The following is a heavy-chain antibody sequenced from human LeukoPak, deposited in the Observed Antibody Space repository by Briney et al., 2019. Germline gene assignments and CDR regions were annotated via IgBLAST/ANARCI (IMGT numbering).Heavy chain of an antibody. CDR2: IYHSGDT. J-gene: IGHJ5*02. V-gene: IGHV4-34*01. CDR3: AGRPGYSSSWYRQLNWFDP. D-gene: IGHD6-13*01. CDR1: GGSFSSYY. Sequence: SETLSLTCAVYGGSFSSYYWSWIRQPPGKGLEWIGEIYHSGDTNYNPSLKSRVTISVDTSKNQFSLKLSSVTAADTAVYYCAGRPGYSSSWYRQLNWFDPWGQGTLVTVSS.